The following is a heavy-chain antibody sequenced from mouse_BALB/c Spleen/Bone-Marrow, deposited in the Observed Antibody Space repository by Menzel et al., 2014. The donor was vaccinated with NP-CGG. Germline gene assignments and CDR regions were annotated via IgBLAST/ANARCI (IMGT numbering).Heavy chain of an antibody. CDR3: AVYGYVVGFYFDY. D-gene: IGHD2-2*01. CDR1: GYTFTSYN. V-gene: IGHV1-12*01. Sequence: QVQLLQSGAELVRSGASVKMSCKASGYTFTSYNMHWVKQTPGQGLEWIGYIYPGNGGTNYNQKFKGKATLTAGTSSSTAFMQINSLTSRDSAVYFYAVYGYVVGFYFDYWGQGTTLTVSS. CDR2: IYPGNGGT. J-gene: IGHJ2*01.